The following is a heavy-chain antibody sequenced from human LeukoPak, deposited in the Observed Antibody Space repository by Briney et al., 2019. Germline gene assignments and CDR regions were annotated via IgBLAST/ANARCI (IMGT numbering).Heavy chain of an antibody. CDR1: GVTFSSEE. CDR3: ARGGRYFDWSPPYY. D-gene: IGHD3-9*01. V-gene: IGHV3-48*03. CDR2: ISSSGSTI. Sequence: GDSLRLSCAASGVTFSSEEMNSVGQSAGKEVEAGTYISSSGSTIYYADSGKGRFTISRDNAKNSLYLQMNSLRAEDTAVYYCARGGRYFDWSPPYYWGQGTLVTVSS. J-gene: IGHJ4*02.